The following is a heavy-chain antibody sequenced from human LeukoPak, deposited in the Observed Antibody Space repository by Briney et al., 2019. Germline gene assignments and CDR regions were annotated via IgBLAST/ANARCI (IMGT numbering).Heavy chain of an antibody. V-gene: IGHV5-51*01. Sequence: GESLKISCKGSGYSFTNYWIGWVRQMPGKGLEWMGIIYPGDSDTRYSPSFQGQVTISADKSISTAYLQWSSLKASDTAMYYCARCFGYSFKADPDAFDIWGQGTMVTVSS. J-gene: IGHJ3*02. D-gene: IGHD5-18*01. CDR1: GYSFTNYW. CDR3: ARCFGYSFKADPDAFDI. CDR2: IYPGDSDT.